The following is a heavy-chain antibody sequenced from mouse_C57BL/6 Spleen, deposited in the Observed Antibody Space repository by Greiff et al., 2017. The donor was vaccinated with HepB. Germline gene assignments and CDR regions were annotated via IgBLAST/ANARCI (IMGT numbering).Heavy chain of an antibody. V-gene: IGHV1-69*01. CDR2: IDPSDSYT. CDR1: GYTFTSYW. D-gene: IGHD1-1*01. J-gene: IGHJ1*03. Sequence: QVQLQQPGAELVKPGASVKLSCKASGYTFTSYWMHWVKQRPGQGLEWIGEIDPSDSYTNYNQKFKGKSTLTVDKSSSTAYMQLSSLTSEDSAVYYCARGVTTVPYWYFDVWGTGTTVTVSS. CDR3: ARGVTTVPYWYFDV.